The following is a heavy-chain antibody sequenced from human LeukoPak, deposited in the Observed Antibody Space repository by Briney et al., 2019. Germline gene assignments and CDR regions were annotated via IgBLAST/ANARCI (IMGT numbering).Heavy chain of an antibody. D-gene: IGHD1-26*01. CDR3: ARVGGGYSGSYYFDY. CDR1: GYTFTSYD. CDR2: INLNSGNT. J-gene: IGHJ4*02. Sequence: GASVKVSCKASGYTFTSYDINWVRQATGQGLEWMGWINLNSGNTGYAQKFQGRVTMTRNTSISTAYMELSSLRSEDTAVYYCARVGGGYSGSYYFDYWGQGTLVTVSS. V-gene: IGHV1-8*01.